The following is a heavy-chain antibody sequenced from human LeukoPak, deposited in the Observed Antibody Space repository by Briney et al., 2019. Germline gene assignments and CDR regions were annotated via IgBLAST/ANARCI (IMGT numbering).Heavy chain of an antibody. Sequence: GRSLRLSCAASGFTFDDYAMHWVRHAPGKGLEWVSGISWNSGSIGYADSVKGRFTISRDNAKNSLYLQMNSLRAEDMALYYCAKGLHYYDSSGYYYSEYFQHWGQGTLVTVSS. CDR3: AKGLHYYDSSGYYYSEYFQH. D-gene: IGHD3-22*01. CDR1: GFTFDDYA. CDR2: ISWNSGSI. J-gene: IGHJ1*01. V-gene: IGHV3-9*03.